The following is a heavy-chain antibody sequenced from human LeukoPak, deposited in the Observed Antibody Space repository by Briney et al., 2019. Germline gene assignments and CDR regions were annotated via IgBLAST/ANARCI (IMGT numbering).Heavy chain of an antibody. CDR2: IYHSGST. V-gene: IGHV4-30-2*01. CDR1: GGSISSSSYS. J-gene: IGHJ5*02. D-gene: IGHD2-15*01. Sequence: PSETLSLTCTVSGGSISSSSYSWSWIRQPPGKGLEWIGYIYHSGSTYYNPSLRSRVTISVDRSKNQFSLKLSSVTAADTAVYYCAREVVAATSWFDPWGQGTLVTVSS. CDR3: AREVVAATSWFDP.